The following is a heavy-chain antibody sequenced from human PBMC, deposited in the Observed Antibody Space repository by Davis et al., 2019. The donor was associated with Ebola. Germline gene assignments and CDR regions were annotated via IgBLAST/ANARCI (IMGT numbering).Heavy chain of an antibody. J-gene: IGHJ4*02. CDR3: ARGGGSTQSGIDY. CDR1: GYTFTNYG. CDR2: ISAYSGDT. D-gene: IGHD3-10*01. V-gene: IGHV1-18*01. Sequence: ASVKVSCKASGYTFTNYGVTWVRQAPGQGLQWVGWISAYSGDTNYVQKLQGRVTMTTDTSTSTAYMELRSLRSDDTAVYYCARGGGSTQSGIDYWDQGNLVTVSS.